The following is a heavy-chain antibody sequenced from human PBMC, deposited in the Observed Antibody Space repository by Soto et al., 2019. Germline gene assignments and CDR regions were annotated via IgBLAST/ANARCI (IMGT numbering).Heavy chain of an antibody. J-gene: IGHJ6*03. CDR2: IYYSGST. D-gene: IGHD6-13*01. CDR3: ARGGIAAAAITPSYYYYYMDV. Sequence: SETLSLTCTVSGGSISSYYWSWIRQPPGKGLEWIGYIYYSGSTNYNPSLKSRVTISVDTSKNQFSLKLSSVTAADTAVYYCARGGIAAAAITPSYYYYYMDVWGKGTTVTVSS. CDR1: GGSISSYY. V-gene: IGHV4-59*01.